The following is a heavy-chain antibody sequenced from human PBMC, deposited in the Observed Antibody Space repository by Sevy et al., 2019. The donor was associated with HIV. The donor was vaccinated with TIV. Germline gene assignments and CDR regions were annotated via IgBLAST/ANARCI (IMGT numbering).Heavy chain of an antibody. D-gene: IGHD2-21*01. Sequence: GGSLRLSCAASRFTFSSYSMNWVRQAQGKGLEWVSSISSSSSYIYYADSVKGRFTISRDNAKNSLYLQMNSLRAEDTAVYYCARDLIVGGSFDYWGQGTLVTVSS. CDR3: ARDLIVGGSFDY. J-gene: IGHJ4*02. CDR2: ISSSSSYI. V-gene: IGHV3-21*01. CDR1: RFTFSSYS.